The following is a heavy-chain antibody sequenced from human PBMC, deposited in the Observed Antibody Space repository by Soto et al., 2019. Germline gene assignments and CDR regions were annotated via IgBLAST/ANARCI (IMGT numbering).Heavy chain of an antibody. CDR3: ARIFSGSSGWDHTFDY. Sequence: SGPTLVNPTQTLTLTCTFSGFSLSTSGMCVSWIRQPPGKALEWLARIDWDDDKYYSTSLKTRLTISKDTSKNQVVLTMTNMDPVDTATYYCARIFSGSSGWDHTFDYWGQGTLVTVSS. J-gene: IGHJ4*02. V-gene: IGHV2-70*11. CDR1: GFSLSTSGMC. D-gene: IGHD6-19*01. CDR2: IDWDDDK.